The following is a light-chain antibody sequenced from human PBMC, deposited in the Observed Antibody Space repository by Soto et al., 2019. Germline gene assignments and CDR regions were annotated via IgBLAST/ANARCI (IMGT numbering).Light chain of an antibody. CDR3: LQHWLDPWT. Sequence: DIQMTQSPSAMSASLGDRVTITCRASEDINNFLTWFQQKPGEVPTRLMFAASTPQRGVPSRFRGRVSGTEFTLTITSLQPEDFATYFCLQHWLDPWTFGQGTKVEI. V-gene: IGKV1-17*03. J-gene: IGKJ1*01. CDR1: EDINNF. CDR2: AAS.